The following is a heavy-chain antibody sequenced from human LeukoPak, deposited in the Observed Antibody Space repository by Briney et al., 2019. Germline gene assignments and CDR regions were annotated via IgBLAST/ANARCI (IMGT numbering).Heavy chain of an antibody. CDR1: GGSFSGYY. Sequence: NSSETLSLTCAVYGGSFSGYYWSWIRQPPGKGLEWIGEINHSGSTNYNPSLKSRVTISVDTSKNQFSLKLSSVTAADTAVYYCASTRGVYLDSWGQGTLVTVSS. CDR3: ASTRGVYLDS. J-gene: IGHJ4*02. CDR2: INHSGST. D-gene: IGHD6-13*01. V-gene: IGHV4-34*01.